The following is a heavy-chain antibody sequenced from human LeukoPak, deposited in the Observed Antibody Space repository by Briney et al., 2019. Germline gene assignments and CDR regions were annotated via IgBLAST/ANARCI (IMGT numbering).Heavy chain of an antibody. Sequence: SGPTLVKPTQTLTLTCTFSGFSLSTSGVSVGWIRQPPGKALEWLALIYWDDDTRYSPSLKSRLAITKDTSKNQVVLVMTNMGPEDTATYYCAHRLYYYDGSGYPTLGFDYWGQGIQVAVSS. V-gene: IGHV2-5*02. CDR1: GFSLSTSGVS. D-gene: IGHD3-22*01. CDR3: AHRLYYYDGSGYPTLGFDY. J-gene: IGHJ4*02. CDR2: IYWDDDT.